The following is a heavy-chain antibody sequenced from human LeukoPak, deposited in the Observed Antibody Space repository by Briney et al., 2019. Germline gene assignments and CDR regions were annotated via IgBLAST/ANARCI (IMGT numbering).Heavy chain of an antibody. J-gene: IGHJ3*02. Sequence: ASVKVSCKASGFTFTSSAMQWVRQARGQRLEWIGWIVVGSGNTNYAQKFQERVTITRDMSISTAYMELSSLRSEDTAVYYCAADSSGYYYAFDIWGQGTMVTVSS. CDR3: AADSSGYYYAFDI. CDR2: IVVGSGNT. V-gene: IGHV1-58*02. CDR1: GFTFTSSA. D-gene: IGHD3-22*01.